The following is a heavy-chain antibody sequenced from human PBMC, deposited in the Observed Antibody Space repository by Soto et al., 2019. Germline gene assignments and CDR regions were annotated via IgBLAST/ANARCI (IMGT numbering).Heavy chain of an antibody. CDR3: ARVPGP. D-gene: IGHD2-8*02. CDR1: GGSISSGGYS. CDR2: SNHSGSP. J-gene: IGHJ5*02. Sequence: QLQLQESGSGLVKPSQTLYLTCAVSGGSISSGGYSWSLIRQPPGKGLEWIANSNHSGSPYYHPSLKSRVSISVNRTKNQFSVKRSSVTAAATAVYYCARVPGPWGQVTLVIVSS. V-gene: IGHV4-30-2*01.